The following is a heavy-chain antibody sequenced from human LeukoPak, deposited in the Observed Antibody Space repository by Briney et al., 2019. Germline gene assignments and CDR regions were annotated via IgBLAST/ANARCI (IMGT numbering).Heavy chain of an antibody. J-gene: IGHJ3*02. Sequence: GGSLRLSCAASGFTFSSYAMSWVRQAPGKGLEWVSAISGSGGSTYYADSVKGRFTISRDNSKNTLYLQMNSLGAEDTAVYYCATRYCSSTSCYRGAFDIWGQGTMVTVSS. V-gene: IGHV3-23*01. D-gene: IGHD2-2*01. CDR3: ATRYCSSTSCYRGAFDI. CDR1: GFTFSSYA. CDR2: ISGSGGST.